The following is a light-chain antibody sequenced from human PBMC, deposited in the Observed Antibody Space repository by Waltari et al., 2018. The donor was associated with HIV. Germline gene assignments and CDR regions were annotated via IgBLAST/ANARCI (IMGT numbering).Light chain of an antibody. CDR3: QQYNNWPPEIT. CDR1: QSVSSN. J-gene: IGKJ3*01. CDR2: GAS. Sequence: EIVMKQSSAIVYVSPVEGAIISCRASQSVSSNLAWYQQKPGQAPRLLVFGASTRATGIPARFSGSGSGTEFTLTISSLQSEDFAVYYCQQYNNWPPEITFGPGTKVDIK. V-gene: IGKV3-15*01.